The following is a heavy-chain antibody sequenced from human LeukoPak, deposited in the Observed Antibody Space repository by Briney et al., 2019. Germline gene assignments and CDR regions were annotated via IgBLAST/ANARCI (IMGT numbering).Heavy chain of an antibody. CDR3: ARDYGGNSGDFDY. Sequence: GSLRLSCAVSGFTFSSHAMSWVRQAPGKGLVWVSRINTDGRTTTYADSVKGRFTISRDNAKNTVHLQMNSLRAEDTAVYYCARDYGGNSGDFDYWGQGTLVTVSS. J-gene: IGHJ4*02. D-gene: IGHD4-23*01. V-gene: IGHV3-74*01. CDR2: INTDGRTT. CDR1: GFTFSSHA.